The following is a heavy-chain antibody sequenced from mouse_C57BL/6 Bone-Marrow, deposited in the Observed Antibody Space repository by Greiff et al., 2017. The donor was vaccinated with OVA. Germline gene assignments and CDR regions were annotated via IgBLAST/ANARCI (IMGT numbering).Heavy chain of an antibody. J-gene: IGHJ4*01. V-gene: IGHV1-42*01. CDR1: GYSFTGYY. CDR2: INPSTGGT. Sequence: EVQLQQSGPELVKPGASVKISCKASGYSFTGYYMNWVKQSPEKSLEWIGEINPSTGGTTYNQKFKAKATLTVDKSSSTAYMQLKSLTSEDSAVYYCARVYYGSSLNWDPLYYYAMDYWGQGTSVTVSS. D-gene: IGHD1-1*01. CDR3: ARVYYGSSLNWDPLYYYAMDY.